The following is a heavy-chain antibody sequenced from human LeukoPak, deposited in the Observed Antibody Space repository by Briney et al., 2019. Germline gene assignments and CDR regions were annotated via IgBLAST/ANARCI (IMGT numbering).Heavy chain of an antibody. D-gene: IGHD4-17*01. CDR2: ISYDGSNK. CDR3: ARETTYYFDY. Sequence: GRSLRLSCAASGFTFSSYAMHWVRQAPGKGLEWVAVISYDGSNKYYADSVKGRFTISRDNSKNTLYLQMNSLRAEDTAVYYCARETTYYFDYWGQSTLVTVSS. J-gene: IGHJ4*02. V-gene: IGHV3-30-3*01. CDR1: GFTFSSYA.